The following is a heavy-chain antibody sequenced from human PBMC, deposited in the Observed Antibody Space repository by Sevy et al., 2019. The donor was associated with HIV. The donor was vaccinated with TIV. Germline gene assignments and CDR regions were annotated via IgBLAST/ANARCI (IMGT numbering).Heavy chain of an antibody. J-gene: IGHJ2*01. CDR3: AAGLRIWYFDL. CDR1: GYTFTRYG. V-gene: IGHV1-3*04. D-gene: IGHD5-12*01. Sequence: ASVKVSCKASGYTFTRYGIHWVRQAPGQRLEWMGWINTDNGNTEYSQKFQGRVTITRDTSASTAYLDLGGLISEDTAVYYCAAGLRIWYFDLWGRGSLVTVSS. CDR2: INTDNGNT.